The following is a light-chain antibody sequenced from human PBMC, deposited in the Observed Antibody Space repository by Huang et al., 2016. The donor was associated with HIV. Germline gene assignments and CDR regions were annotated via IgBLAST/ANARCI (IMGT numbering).Light chain of an antibody. J-gene: IGKJ5*01. CDR3: QQYYASSIT. CDR1: QSVLHSSANKNF. Sequence: DIVMTQSPDSLAVSLGETATINCKSSQSVLHSSANKNFLAWYQQKPGQPPKLLIYGASTRGSGVPDRFSGRVSATDFTLTISSLQAEDVAVYYCQQYYASSITFGQGTRLEIK. V-gene: IGKV4-1*01. CDR2: GAS.